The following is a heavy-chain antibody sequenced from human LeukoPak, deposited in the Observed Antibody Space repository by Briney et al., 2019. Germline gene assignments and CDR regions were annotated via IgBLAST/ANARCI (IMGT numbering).Heavy chain of an antibody. CDR1: AFTFSSYG. CDR2: IWYDGSNK. V-gene: IGHV3-33*01. D-gene: IGHD3-3*01. CDR3: VRVFLESLTAGYFDH. Sequence: PGRSLRLSCAASAFTFSSYGMHWVRQAPGKGLEWVAVIWYDGSNKYYADSVKGRFTISRDNSKDTVYLQMNSLRDEDSATYYCVRVFLESLTAGYFDHWGQGTLVTVSP. J-gene: IGHJ4*02.